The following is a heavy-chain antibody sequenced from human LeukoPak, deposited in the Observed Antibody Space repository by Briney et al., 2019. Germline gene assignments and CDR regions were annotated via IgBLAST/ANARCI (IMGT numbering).Heavy chain of an antibody. D-gene: IGHD5-12*01. V-gene: IGHV5-51*01. CDR3: ARRGRRGYSGYDLLDY. CDR1: GSGFTSYW. J-gene: IGHJ4*02. CDR2: IYPGDSDT. Sequence: GGSLKISCKGSGSGFTSYWIGWVRQMPGKGLEWMGIIYPGDSDTRYSPSFQGQVTISADKSISTAYLQWSSLKASDTAMYYCARRGRRGYSGYDLLDYWGQGTLVTVSS.